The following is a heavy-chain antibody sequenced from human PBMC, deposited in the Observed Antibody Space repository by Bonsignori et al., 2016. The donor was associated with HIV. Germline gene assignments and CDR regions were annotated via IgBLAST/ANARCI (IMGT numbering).Heavy chain of an antibody. CDR3: ARKNSGRAFDI. V-gene: IGHV1-8*01. J-gene: IGHJ3*02. Sequence: WVRQAPGQGLEWMGWMNPNSGNTGYAQKFQGRVTMTRNTSISTAYMELSSLRSEDTAVYYCARKNSGRAFDIWGQGTMVTVSS. CDR2: MNPNSGNT. D-gene: IGHD2-21*01.